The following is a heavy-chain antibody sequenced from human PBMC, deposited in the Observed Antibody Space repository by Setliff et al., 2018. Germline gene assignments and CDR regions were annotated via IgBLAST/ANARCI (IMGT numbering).Heavy chain of an antibody. V-gene: IGHV4-4*08. Sequence: SETLSLTCGVSGASISDSYWSWIRQPPGKGLEWIGHILTTGSTNYNPSLKSRIAISADTSRDRSSLRLTSVTAADTAIYYCARFCGTSNCQRAPLFDYWGQGILVTVSS. CDR1: GASISDSY. J-gene: IGHJ4*02. CDR2: ILTTGST. CDR3: ARFCGTSNCQRAPLFDY. D-gene: IGHD1-1*01.